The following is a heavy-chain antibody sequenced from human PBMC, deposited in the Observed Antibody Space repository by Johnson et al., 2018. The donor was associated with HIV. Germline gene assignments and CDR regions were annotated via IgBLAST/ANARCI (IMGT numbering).Heavy chain of an antibody. Sequence: QVQLVESGGGLVQPGGSLRLSCAASGFTFSSYWMSWVRQAPGKGLEWVAVIWYDGSNKYYADSVKGRFTISRDNSKNTLYLQMNSLRGDDTAIYYCQKHNFGNYVSRALDIWGQGTMVTVSS. J-gene: IGHJ3*02. CDR3: QKHNFGNYVSRALDI. CDR2: IWYDGSNK. D-gene: IGHD4-17*01. CDR1: GFTFSSYW. V-gene: IGHV3-33*08.